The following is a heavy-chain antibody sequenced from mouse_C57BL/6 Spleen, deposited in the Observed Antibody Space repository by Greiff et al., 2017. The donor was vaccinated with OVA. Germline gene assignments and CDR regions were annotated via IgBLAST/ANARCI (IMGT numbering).Heavy chain of an antibody. CDR2: IYPGDGDT. D-gene: IGHD4-1*01. Sequence: QVQLKQSGPELVKPGASVKISCKASGYAFSSSWMNWVKQRPGKGLEWIGRIYPGDGDTNYNGKFKGKATLPADKSSSTAYMQLSSLKSEDSAVYFCARHPLTGTDAMDYWGQGTSGTVSS. CDR1: GYAFSSSW. V-gene: IGHV1-82*01. CDR3: ARHPLTGTDAMDY. J-gene: IGHJ4*01.